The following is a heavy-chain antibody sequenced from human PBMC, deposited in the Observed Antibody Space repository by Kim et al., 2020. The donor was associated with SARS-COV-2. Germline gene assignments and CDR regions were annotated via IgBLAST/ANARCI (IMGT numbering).Heavy chain of an antibody. Sequence: SETLSLTCTVSGGSISSSSWWTWFLQSPGKGLEWIGEIYHSGSTNYNQSLNSRGTISIVTSKMHFSLKLVSVTAADMAVYFCARGSPMDSNYSYGLEIWG. J-gene: IGHJ6*01. CDR3: ARGSPMDSNYSYGLEI. V-gene: IGHV4-4*02. CDR1: GGSISSSSW. D-gene: IGHD3-10*01. CDR2: IYHSGST.